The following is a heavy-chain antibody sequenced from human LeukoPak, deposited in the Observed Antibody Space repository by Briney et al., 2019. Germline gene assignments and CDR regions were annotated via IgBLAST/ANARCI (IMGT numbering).Heavy chain of an antibody. D-gene: IGHD2-15*01. Sequence: SVKVSCKASGYTFTSYGISWVRQAPGQGLEWMGGIIPISGTANYAQKFQGRVTITADESTSAAYMELSSLRSEDTAVYYCASRYCSGGDCYSWFDPWGQGTLVTVSS. V-gene: IGHV1-69*13. CDR1: GYTFTSYG. CDR3: ASRYCSGGDCYSWFDP. CDR2: IIPISGTA. J-gene: IGHJ5*02.